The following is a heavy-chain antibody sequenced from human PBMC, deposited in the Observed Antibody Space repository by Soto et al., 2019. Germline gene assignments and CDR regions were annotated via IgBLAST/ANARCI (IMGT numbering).Heavy chain of an antibody. CDR3: ATVPAAALKEDY. CDR2: INPNGGDT. V-gene: IGHV1-2*02. Sequence: QEQLVQSGAEVKKPGASVVVSCKASGYTFTDYYFHWVRQAPGQGLEWMGWINPNGGDTNYAKKFQGRVTMTRDTSISTAYVELSSLRSDDTAVYYCATVPAAALKEDYWGQGTLVTVSS. CDR1: GYTFTDYY. J-gene: IGHJ4*02. D-gene: IGHD6-13*01.